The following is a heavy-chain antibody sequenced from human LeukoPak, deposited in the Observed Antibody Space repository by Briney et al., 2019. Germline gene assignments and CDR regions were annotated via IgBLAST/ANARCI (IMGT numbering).Heavy chain of an antibody. CDR3: ARVNSGSYSYYFDY. J-gene: IGHJ4*02. CDR2: INPNSGGT. V-gene: IGHV1-2*02. Sequence: ASVKVSCKASGYTFTGYYMHWVRQAPGQGLEWMGWINPNSGGTNYAQKFQGRVTMTRDTSISTAYMELSRLRSDDTAVYYCARVNSGSYSYYFDYWGQGTLVTVSS. D-gene: IGHD1-26*01. CDR1: GYTFTGYY.